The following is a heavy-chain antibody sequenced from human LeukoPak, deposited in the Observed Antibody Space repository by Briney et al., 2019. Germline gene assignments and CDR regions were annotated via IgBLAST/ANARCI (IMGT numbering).Heavy chain of an antibody. J-gene: IGHJ4*02. V-gene: IGHV4-4*07. Sequence: SETLSLTCTVSGGSISSYYWSWIRQPAGKGLEWIGRIYTSGSTNYNPSLKSRVTMSVDTSKNQFSLKLSSVTAADTAVYYCARGHKKITMIVVVITPLFDYWGQGTLVTVSS. CDR2: IYTSGST. CDR3: ARGHKKITMIVVVITPLFDY. CDR1: GGSISSYY. D-gene: IGHD3-22*01.